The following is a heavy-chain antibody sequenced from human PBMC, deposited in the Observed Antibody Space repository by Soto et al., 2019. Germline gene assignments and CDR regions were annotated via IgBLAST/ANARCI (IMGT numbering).Heavy chain of an antibody. D-gene: IGHD5-18*01. J-gene: IGHJ4*02. V-gene: IGHV3-30-3*01. CDR3: ARDGGRYSPNLYYFDY. CDR2: ISYDGSNK. Sequence: GGSLRLSCAASGFTFSSYAMHWVRQAPGKGLEWVAVISYDGSNKYYADSVKGRFTISRDNSKNTLYLQMNILRAEDTAVYYCARDGGRYSPNLYYFDYWGQGTLVTVSS. CDR1: GFTFSSYA.